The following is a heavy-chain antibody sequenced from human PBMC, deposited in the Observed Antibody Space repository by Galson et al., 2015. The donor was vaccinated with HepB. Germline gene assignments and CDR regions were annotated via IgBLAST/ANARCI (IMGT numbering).Heavy chain of an antibody. CDR1: GFTFSSYW. Sequence: SLRLSCAAPGFTFSSYWMHWVRQAPGKGLVWVSRINSDWSSTTYADSVKGRFTISRDNAKNTLYLQMNSLRAEDTAVYYCARDNSYGAFDIWGQGTMDTVSS. J-gene: IGHJ3*02. D-gene: IGHD5-18*01. V-gene: IGHV3-74*01. CDR3: ARDNSYGAFDI. CDR2: INSDWSST.